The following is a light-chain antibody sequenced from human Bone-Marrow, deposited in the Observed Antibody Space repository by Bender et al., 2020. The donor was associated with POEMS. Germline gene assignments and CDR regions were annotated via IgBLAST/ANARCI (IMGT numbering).Light chain of an antibody. V-gene: IGLV1-44*01. CDR1: SSNIGTNP. Sequence: QSVLTQPPSASGTPGQRVTISCSGSSSNIGTNPVNWYQQLPGPAPKLLIYINNQRPSGVPDRFSGSKSGTSASLAISGLQSGDEADYYCAAWEDSLNGWVFGGGTKLTVL. CDR3: AAWEDSLNGWV. J-gene: IGLJ3*02. CDR2: INN.